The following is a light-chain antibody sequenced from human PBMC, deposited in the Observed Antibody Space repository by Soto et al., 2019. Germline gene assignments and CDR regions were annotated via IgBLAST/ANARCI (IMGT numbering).Light chain of an antibody. V-gene: IGLV2-8*01. J-gene: IGLJ1*01. CDR2: EVS. Sequence: QSVLTQPPSAXGSPGQSVTISCTGTSSDVGGYNYVSWYQQHPGKAPKLMIYEVSKRPSGVPDRFSGSKSGNTAPLTVSGLQAEDEADYYCSSYAGSNNLVFGTGTKVTVL. CDR1: SSDVGGYNY. CDR3: SSYAGSNNLV.